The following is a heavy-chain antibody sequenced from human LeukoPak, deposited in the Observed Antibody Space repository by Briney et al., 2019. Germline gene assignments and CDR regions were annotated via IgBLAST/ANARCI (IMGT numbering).Heavy chain of an antibody. D-gene: IGHD1-26*01. CDR3: ARGRVVGATKFDY. CDR2: LKQDGSEK. V-gene: IGHV3-7*01. J-gene: IGHJ4*02. Sequence: GGSLRLSCAASGFTFSTYWMSWVRQAPGKGLEWVANLKQDGSEKYYVDSVKGRFTISRDNAENSLYLQMNSLRAEDTAVYYCARGRVVGATKFDYWGQGTLVTVSS. CDR1: GFTFSTYW.